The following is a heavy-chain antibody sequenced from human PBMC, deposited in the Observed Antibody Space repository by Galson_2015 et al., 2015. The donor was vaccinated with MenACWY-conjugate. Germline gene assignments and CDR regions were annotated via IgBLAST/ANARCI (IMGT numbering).Heavy chain of an antibody. CDR3: AKVVYMDV. V-gene: IGHV3-23*01. J-gene: IGHJ6*03. Sequence: SIRLSCRVSGFTFRQYAMSWVRQAPGTRLAWVGIISDSGAATHYIDSVKGRFTISRDNSKNTLYLQMSRLRAEDTALYYCAKVVYMDVWGKGTTVSVSS. CDR1: GFTFRQYA. CDR2: ISDSGAAT.